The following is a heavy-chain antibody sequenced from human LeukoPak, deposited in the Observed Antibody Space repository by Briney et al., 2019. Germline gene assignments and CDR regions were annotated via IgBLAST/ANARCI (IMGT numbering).Heavy chain of an antibody. CDR3: ATTPYSSSSGSRRYWYFDL. CDR2: IIPIFGTA. V-gene: IGHV1-69*13. D-gene: IGHD6-6*01. J-gene: IGHJ2*01. Sequence: GASVKVSCKASGGTFSSYAISWVRQAPGQGLEWMGGIIPIFGTANYAQKFQGRVTITADESTSTAYMELSSLRSEDTAVYYCATTPYSSSSGSRRYWYFDLWGRGTLVTVSS. CDR1: GGTFSSYA.